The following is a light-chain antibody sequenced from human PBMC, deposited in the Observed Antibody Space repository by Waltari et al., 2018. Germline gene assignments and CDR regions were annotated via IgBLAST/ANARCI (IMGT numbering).Light chain of an antibody. V-gene: IGKV3-20*01. Sequence: EIVLTQSPGTLSLSPGEGATLSCRASQSVGRSLVWYQQKPGQAPRLVISGTSSRATGIPDRFSGSGSGTDFSLTISRLEPEDFVVYYCQHYVRLPVTFGRGTKVEIK. CDR2: GTS. CDR3: QHYVRLPVT. J-gene: IGKJ4*02. CDR1: QSVGRS.